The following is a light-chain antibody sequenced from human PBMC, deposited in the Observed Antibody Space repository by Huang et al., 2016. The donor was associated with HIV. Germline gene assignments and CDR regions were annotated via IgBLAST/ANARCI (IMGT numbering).Light chain of an antibody. CDR3: QQYNNWPPWT. Sequence: IVMTQSPATLSVSPGERVTLSCTASHSVSSSLAWYQQIPGQAPRLLIYGASTRATGIPARFSGSGSGTECTLTITSLQSEDFAVYYCQQYNNWPPWTFGQGTKVEVK. V-gene: IGKV3-15*01. CDR1: HSVSSS. CDR2: GAS. J-gene: IGKJ1*01.